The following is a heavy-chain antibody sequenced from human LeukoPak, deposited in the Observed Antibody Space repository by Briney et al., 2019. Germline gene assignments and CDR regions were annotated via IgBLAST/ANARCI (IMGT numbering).Heavy chain of an antibody. CDR1: GFTFDDYA. J-gene: IGHJ4*02. V-gene: IGHV3-9*01. CDR2: ISWNSGSI. CDR3: AKAGIRGYYFDY. Sequence: GGSLRLSCAASGFTFDDYAMHWVRHAPGKGLEWVSGISWNSGSIGYADSVKGRFTISRDNAKNSLYLQMNSLRAEDTALYYCAKAGIRGYYFDYWGQGTLVTVSS. D-gene: IGHD3-10*01.